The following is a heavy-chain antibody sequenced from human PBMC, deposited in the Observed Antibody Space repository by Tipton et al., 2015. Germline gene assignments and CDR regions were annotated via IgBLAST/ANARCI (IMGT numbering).Heavy chain of an antibody. J-gene: IGHJ4*02. V-gene: IGHV4-61*01. Sequence: GLVKPSESLSLTCNVSGGSVSSGNYYWSWIRQPPGKALEWIGYISYSGTTNYNPSLNNRVTISADTSRNQFSLRLTSVTTADTAVYYCARGSAILGVVNPTCDYWGQGTLVTVSS. CDR1: GGSVSSGNYY. D-gene: IGHD3-3*01. CDR3: ARGSAILGVVNPTCDY. CDR2: ISYSGTT.